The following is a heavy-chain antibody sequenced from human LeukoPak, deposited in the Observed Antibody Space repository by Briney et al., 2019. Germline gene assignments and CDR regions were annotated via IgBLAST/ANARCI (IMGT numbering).Heavy chain of an antibody. J-gene: IGHJ6*03. V-gene: IGHV3-7*01. D-gene: IGHD2-21*01. CDR2: IKQDGSEK. Sequence: GSLRLSCAASGFTFSSYWMSWVRQAPGKGLEWVANIKQDGSEKYHVDSVKGRFTISRDNAKNSLYLQMNSLRAEDTAVYYCASVYSYYYMDVWGKGTTVTVSS. CDR1: GFTFSSYW. CDR3: ASVYSYYYMDV.